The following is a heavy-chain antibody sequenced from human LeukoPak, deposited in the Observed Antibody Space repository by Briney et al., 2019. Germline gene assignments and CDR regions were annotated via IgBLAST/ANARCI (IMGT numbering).Heavy chain of an antibody. V-gene: IGHV1-46*01. CDR2: INPSGGST. Sequence: ASVKVSCKASGYTFTSYYMHRVRQAPGQGLEWMGLINPSGGSTSYAQKFQGRVTMTRDTSTSTVYMELSSLRAEDTAVYYCAKGGRYLGAGDGGFDPWGQGTLVTVSS. CDR3: AKGGRYLGAGDGGFDP. D-gene: IGHD3-9*01. J-gene: IGHJ5*02. CDR1: GYTFTSYY.